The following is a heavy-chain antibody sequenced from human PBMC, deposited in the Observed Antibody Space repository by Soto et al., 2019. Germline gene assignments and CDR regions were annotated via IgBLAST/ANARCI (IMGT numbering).Heavy chain of an antibody. CDR3: ARYNIGIRTFDL. CDR1: GGSISSGVHS. Sequence: QLQLQESGSGLVKPSQTLSLTCAVSGGSISSGVHSCSWIRQPPGKGLEWIGYIFQRESTYYTPSLKSRVTISIDRSKNQFSLQLTSVAAADTAVYYFARYNIGIRTFDLWGQGTLVTVSS. V-gene: IGHV4-30-2*01. D-gene: IGHD1-20*01. J-gene: IGHJ5*02. CDR2: IFQREST.